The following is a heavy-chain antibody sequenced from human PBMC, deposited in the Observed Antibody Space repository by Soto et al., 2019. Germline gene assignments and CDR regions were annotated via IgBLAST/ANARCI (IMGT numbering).Heavy chain of an antibody. V-gene: IGHV3-23*01. CDR1: GFTFSSYS. J-gene: IGHJ5*02. CDR2: ISGSGSCT. Sequence: PGGSLRLSCAASGFTFSSYSMNWVRQAPGKGLEWVSSISGSGSCTYYADSVKGRFTISRDNSKNTLYLQMNSLRAEDTAVYYCAKFTGTTFDPWGQGTLVTVSS. CDR3: AKFTGTTFDP. D-gene: IGHD1-1*01.